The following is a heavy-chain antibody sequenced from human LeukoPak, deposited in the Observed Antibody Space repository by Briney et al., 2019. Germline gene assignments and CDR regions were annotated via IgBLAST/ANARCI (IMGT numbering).Heavy chain of an antibody. CDR2: ISSSGSTI. J-gene: IGHJ4*02. CDR1: GFGFSGYE. Sequence: GGSLRLSCVASGFGFSGYEMNWVRQAPGKGLEWVSYISSSGSTIYYADSVKGRFTISRDNARDSLSLQMDSLRAEDTAVYYCARDRPPGYYASGHYFDSWGPGTVVTVSS. D-gene: IGHD3-10*01. CDR3: ARDRPPGYYASGHYFDS. V-gene: IGHV3-48*03.